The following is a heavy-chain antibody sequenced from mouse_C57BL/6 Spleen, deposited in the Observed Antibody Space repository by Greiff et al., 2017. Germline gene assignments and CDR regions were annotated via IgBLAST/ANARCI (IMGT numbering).Heavy chain of an antibody. V-gene: IGHV5-4*01. CDR1: GFTFSSYA. CDR2: ISDGGSYT. CDR3: AGEGGTQYYYAMDY. Sequence: EVKLVESGGGLVKPGGSLKLSCAASGFTFSSYAMSWVRQTPEKRLEWVATISDGGSYTYYPDNVKGRFTISRDNAKNNLYLQMSHLKSEDTAMYYCAGEGGTQYYYAMDYWGQGTSVTVSS. D-gene: IGHD3-3*01. J-gene: IGHJ4*01.